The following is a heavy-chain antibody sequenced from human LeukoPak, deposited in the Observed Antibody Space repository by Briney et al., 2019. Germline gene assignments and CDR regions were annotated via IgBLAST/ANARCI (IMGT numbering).Heavy chain of an antibody. CDR1: GFTFNRFG. Sequence: GGSLRLSCAASGFTFNRFGMQWVRQAPGKGLEWVSFIYSDNTHYSDSVKGRFTISRDNSKNTLYLQMNSLRAEDTAVYYCARRAGAYSHPYDYWGQGTLVTVSS. D-gene: IGHD4/OR15-4a*01. J-gene: IGHJ4*02. CDR2: IYSDNT. CDR3: ARRAGAYSHPYDY. V-gene: IGHV3-NL1*01.